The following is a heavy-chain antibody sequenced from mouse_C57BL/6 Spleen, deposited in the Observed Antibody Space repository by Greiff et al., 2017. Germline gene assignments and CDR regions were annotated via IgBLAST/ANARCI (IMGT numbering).Heavy chain of an antibody. V-gene: IGHV1-55*01. Sequence: VQLQQPGAELVKPGASVKMSCKASGYTFTSYWITWVKQRPGQGLEWIGDIYPGSGSTNHNEKFKSKATLTVDTSSSTAYMQLSSLTSEDSAVYYCARWGTTVVGNFDYWGQGTTLTVSS. CDR3: ARWGTTVVGNFDY. CDR2: IYPGSGST. CDR1: GYTFTSYW. D-gene: IGHD1-1*01. J-gene: IGHJ2*01.